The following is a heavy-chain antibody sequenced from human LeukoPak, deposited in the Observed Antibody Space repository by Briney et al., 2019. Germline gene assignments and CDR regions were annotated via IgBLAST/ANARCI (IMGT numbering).Heavy chain of an antibody. CDR2: IYYSGST. J-gene: IGHJ4*02. CDR1: GGSISSSSYY. CDR3: ARKGDGYKIRDRSFDY. D-gene: IGHD5-24*01. V-gene: IGHV4-39*01. Sequence: PSETLSLTCTVSGGSISSSSYYWGWIRQPPGKGLEWIGSIYYSGSTYYNPSLKSRVTISVDTSKNQFSLKLSSVTAADTAVYYCARKGDGYKIRDRSFDYWGQGTLVTVSS.